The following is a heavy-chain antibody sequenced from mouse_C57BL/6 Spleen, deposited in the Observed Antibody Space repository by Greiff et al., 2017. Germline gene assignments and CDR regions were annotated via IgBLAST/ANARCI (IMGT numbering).Heavy chain of an antibody. V-gene: IGHV14-3*01. J-gene: IGHJ1*03. D-gene: IGHD1-1*01. CDR1: GFNIKNTY. CDR3: ARGYYDGSSYGYFDV. Sequence: EVQLQQSVAELVRPGASVKLSCTASGFNIKNTYMHWVKQRPEQGLEWIGRIDPADGNPKYAPKFQGKATITADTSSNTAYLQLSSLTSEDTAIYYCARGYYDGSSYGYFDVWGTGTTVTVSS. CDR2: IDPADGNP.